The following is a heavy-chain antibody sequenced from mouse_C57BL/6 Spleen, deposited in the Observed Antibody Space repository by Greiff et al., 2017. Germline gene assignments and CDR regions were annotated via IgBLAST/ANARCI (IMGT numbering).Heavy chain of an antibody. Sequence: EVQGVESGGDLVKPGGSLKLSCAASGFTFSSYGMSWVRQTPDKRLEWVATISSGGSYTYYPDSVKGRFTISRDNAKNTLYLQMSSLKSEDTAMYYCARREYFDYWGQGTTLTVSS. CDR1: GFTFSSYG. CDR2: ISSGGSYT. CDR3: ARREYFDY. J-gene: IGHJ2*01. V-gene: IGHV5-6*01.